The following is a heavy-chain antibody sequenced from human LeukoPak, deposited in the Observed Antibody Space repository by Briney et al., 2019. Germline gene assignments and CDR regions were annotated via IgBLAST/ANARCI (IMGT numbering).Heavy chain of an antibody. D-gene: IGHD2-15*01. Sequence: GGSLRLSCAASGFTFSSYDMHWVRQATGKGLEWVSAIDTAGDTYYPGSVKGRFTISRENAKNALYLQMNSLRGEDAAVYYCARGAVGPVDLWGRGTLVTVSS. V-gene: IGHV3-13*01. J-gene: IGHJ2*01. CDR3: ARGAVGPVDL. CDR1: GFTFSSYD. CDR2: IDTAGDT.